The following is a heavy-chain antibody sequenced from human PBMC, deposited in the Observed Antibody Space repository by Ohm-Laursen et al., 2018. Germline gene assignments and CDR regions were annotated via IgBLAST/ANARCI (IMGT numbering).Heavy chain of an antibody. J-gene: IGHJ4*02. D-gene: IGHD6-19*01. V-gene: IGHV4-4*07. CDR3: ARESSSGWYPDAFDY. Sequence: SDTLSLTCIVSGGSISSYYWSWIRQPAGKGLEWIGRIYTSGSTNYNPSLKSRVTMSVDTSKNQFSLKLSSVTAADTAVYYCARESSSGWYPDAFDYWGQGTLVTVSS. CDR2: IYTSGST. CDR1: GGSISSYY.